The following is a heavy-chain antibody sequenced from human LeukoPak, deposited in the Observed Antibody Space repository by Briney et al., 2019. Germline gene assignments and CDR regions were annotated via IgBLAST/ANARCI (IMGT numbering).Heavy chain of an antibody. Sequence: KPSETLCLTCAVYGGSFSGYYWSWIRQPPGKGLEWIGEINHSVSTNYNPSLKSRVTISVDTSKNQFSLKLSSVTAADTAVYYCARDEQLVRGFYYYYYYMDVWGKGTTVTVSS. D-gene: IGHD6-6*01. CDR2: INHSVST. CDR3: ARDEQLVRGFYYYYYYMDV. V-gene: IGHV4-34*01. J-gene: IGHJ6*03. CDR1: GGSFSGYY.